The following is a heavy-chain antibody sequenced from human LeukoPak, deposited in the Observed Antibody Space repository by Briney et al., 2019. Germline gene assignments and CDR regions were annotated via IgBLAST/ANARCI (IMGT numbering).Heavy chain of an antibody. CDR2: ISGSGGST. V-gene: IGHV3-23*01. D-gene: IGHD4-17*01. Sequence: PGGSLRLSCAASGFTFSSYAMSWVRQAPGKGLEWVSAISGSGGSTYYADSVKGRFTISRDNSKNTLYLQMNNVRAEDTAVYYCARDMTTVTTFWLGMDVWGQGTTVTVPS. CDR3: ARDMTTVTTFWLGMDV. J-gene: IGHJ6*02. CDR1: GFTFSSYA.